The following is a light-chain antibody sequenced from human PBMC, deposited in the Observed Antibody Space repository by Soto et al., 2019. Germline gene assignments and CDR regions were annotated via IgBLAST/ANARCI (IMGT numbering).Light chain of an antibody. CDR3: CSYAGSYTWV. J-gene: IGLJ3*02. Sequence: SALTQPRSVSGSPGQSVTISCTGTSSDVGDYNYVSWYQQHPGKAPKLLIYAVNMRPSGVPDRFSGSKSGNTASLTISGLQAEDEADYSCCSYAGSYTWVFGGGTQLTVL. CDR1: SSDVGDYNY. CDR2: AVN. V-gene: IGLV2-11*01.